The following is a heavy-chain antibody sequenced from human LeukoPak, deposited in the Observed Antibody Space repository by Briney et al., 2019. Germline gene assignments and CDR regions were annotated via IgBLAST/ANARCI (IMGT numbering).Heavy chain of an antibody. CDR1: EYTFTDYY. Sequence: ASMKVSCKASEYTFTDYYIHWVRQAPGQGLEWMGWINPHSGGTNYAQTFQDRVTMTGDTSISTAYMELSRLISADTAIYYCARGGDNYDILTQWGQGTLVTVSS. J-gene: IGHJ4*02. CDR2: INPHSGGT. D-gene: IGHD3-9*01. CDR3: ARGGDNYDILTQ. V-gene: IGHV1-2*02.